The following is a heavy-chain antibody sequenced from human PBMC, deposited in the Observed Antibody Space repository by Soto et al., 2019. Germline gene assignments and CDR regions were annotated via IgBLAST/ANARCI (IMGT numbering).Heavy chain of an antibody. CDR3: ARGTYGSGSYYRDYYGMDV. CDR2: IYYSGST. CDR1: GGSISSSNYY. D-gene: IGHD3-10*01. J-gene: IGHJ6*02. Sequence: SETLSLTCTVSGGSISSSNYYWGWIRQPPGKGLEWIGSIYYSGSTAYNSSLKSRVTMSVDTSKNQFSLKLSSVTAADTAVYYCARGTYGSGSYYRDYYGMDVWGQGTTVTVSS. V-gene: IGHV4-39*07.